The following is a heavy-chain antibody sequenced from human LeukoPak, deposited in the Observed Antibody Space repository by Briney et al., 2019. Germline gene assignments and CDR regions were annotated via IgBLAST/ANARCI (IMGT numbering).Heavy chain of an antibody. CDR1: GYTFTSYG. CDR3: ASRHYYGSGSYAFDY. D-gene: IGHD3-10*01. CDR2: ISAYNGNT. J-gene: IGHJ4*02. V-gene: IGHV1-18*01. Sequence: ASVKVSCKASGYTFTSYGISWVRQAPGQGLEWMGWISAYNGNTNYAQKLQGRVTMTTDTSTSTAYMELRSLRSDDTAVYYCASRHYYGSGSYAFDYWGQGTLVTVSS.